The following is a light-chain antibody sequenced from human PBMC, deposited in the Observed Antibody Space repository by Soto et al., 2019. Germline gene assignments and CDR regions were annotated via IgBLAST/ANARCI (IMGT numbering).Light chain of an antibody. CDR3: QQYGSSPPLT. CDR2: GAS. CDR1: QSIRTN. Sequence: EIVLTQSPATLSVSAGGTVTLSCRASQSIRTNVAWYQQIPGQAPRLLVYGASTRAAGVPARFSGSGSGIAFTLTVSRLEPEDFAVYYCQQYGSSPPLTFGQGTRLEIK. J-gene: IGKJ5*01. V-gene: IGKV3-20*01.